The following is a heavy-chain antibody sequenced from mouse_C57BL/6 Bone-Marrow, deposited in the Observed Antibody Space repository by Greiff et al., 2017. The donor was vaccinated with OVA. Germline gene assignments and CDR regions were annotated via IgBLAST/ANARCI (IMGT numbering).Heavy chain of an antibody. CDR3: ARGFGYYSDY. CDR1: GYTFTSYW. V-gene: IGHV1-69*01. Sequence: VQLQQSGAELVMPGASVKLSCKASGYTFTSYWMHWVKQRPGQGLEWIGEIDPSDSYTNYNQKFKGKSTLTVDKSSSTAYMQLSSLTSEDSAVYYCARGFGYYSDYWGQGTTLTVSS. CDR2: IDPSDSYT. J-gene: IGHJ2*01.